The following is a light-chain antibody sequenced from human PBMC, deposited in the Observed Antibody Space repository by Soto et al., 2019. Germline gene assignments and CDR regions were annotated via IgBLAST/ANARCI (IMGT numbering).Light chain of an antibody. CDR3: QQYGSSPWG. CDR1: QSVRSSY. V-gene: IGKV3-20*01. Sequence: EIVLTQSPGTLSLSPGERATLSCRASQSVRSSYLAWYQQKPGQAPRLLIYAASSRATGIPDRFSGSGSGTDFTLTISRLEPEDFAVYYCQQYGSSPWGFGQGTKVEIK. CDR2: AAS. J-gene: IGKJ1*01.